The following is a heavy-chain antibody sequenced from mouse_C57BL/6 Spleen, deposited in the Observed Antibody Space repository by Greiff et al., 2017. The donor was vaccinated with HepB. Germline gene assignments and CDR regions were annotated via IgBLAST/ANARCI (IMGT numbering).Heavy chain of an antibody. CDR2: ISSGGSYT. CDR3: ARQDYYGSSYGYFDY. J-gene: IGHJ2*01. Sequence: EVQVVESGGDLVKPGGSLKLSCAASGFTFSSYGMSWVRQTPDKRLEWVATISSGGSYTYYPDSVKGRFTISRDNAKNTLYLQMSSLKSEDTAMYYCARQDYYGSSYGYFDYWGQGTTLTVSS. CDR1: GFTFSSYG. V-gene: IGHV5-6*01. D-gene: IGHD1-1*01.